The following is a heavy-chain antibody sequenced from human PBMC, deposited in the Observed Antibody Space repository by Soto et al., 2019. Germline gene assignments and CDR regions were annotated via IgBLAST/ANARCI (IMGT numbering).Heavy chain of an antibody. D-gene: IGHD3-22*01. J-gene: IGHJ4*02. CDR1: GYSFTIYW. CDR2: IYPGDSDT. V-gene: IGHV5-51*01. Sequence: GESLKLCCKGSGYSFTIYWISWVRQMPGKGLEWMGIIYPGDSDTRYSPSFQGQVTISADKSISTAYLQWSSLKASDTAMYYCARLLSSGYYEVFDYWGQGTLVTVSS. CDR3: ARLLSSGYYEVFDY.